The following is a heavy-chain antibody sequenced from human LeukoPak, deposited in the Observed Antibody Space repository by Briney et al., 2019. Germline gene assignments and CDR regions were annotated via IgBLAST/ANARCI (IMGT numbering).Heavy chain of an antibody. CDR3: ARTTLDIVVAVAVTFDF. Sequence: SETLSLTCTVSDVSISNYYWSWIRQPAGKGLEWIGRICNSGNTNYNPSLKSRVTMSVDTSKNQFSLKLNSVTAADTAVYYCARTTLDIVVAVAVTFDFWGQGTLVAVSS. V-gene: IGHV4-4*07. J-gene: IGHJ4*02. CDR2: ICNSGNT. D-gene: IGHD2-15*01. CDR1: DVSISNYY.